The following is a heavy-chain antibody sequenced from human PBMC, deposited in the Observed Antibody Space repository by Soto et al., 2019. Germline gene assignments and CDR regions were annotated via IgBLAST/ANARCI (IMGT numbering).Heavy chain of an antibody. CDR2: VYYSGST. J-gene: IGHJ4*02. Sequence: QLQLQESGPGLVKPSETLSLTCTVSGGSVSSSSYYWGWVRQPPGKGLEWIGSVYYSGSTYYNPSLESRVTISVDKSKNHYSLKLMSLSAADTAVYYCGTLEGLAKISYYFDYWGQGALVTVSS. CDR3: GTLEGLAKISYYFDY. D-gene: IGHD3-9*01. V-gene: IGHV4-39*01. CDR1: GGSVSSSSYY.